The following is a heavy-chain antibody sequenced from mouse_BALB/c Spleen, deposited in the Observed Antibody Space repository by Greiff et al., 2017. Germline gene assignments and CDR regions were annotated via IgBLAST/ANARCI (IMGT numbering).Heavy chain of an antibody. J-gene: IGHJ3*01. CDR1: GFSFSSYD. CDR3: ARRRIRGNYWFAY. V-gene: IGHV5-12-1*01. CDR2: ISSCGGST. D-gene: IGHD2-1*01. Sequence: EVQLVESGGGLVKPGGSLKLSCAASGFSFSSYDMSWVRQTPEKRLEWVAYISSCGGSTYYPDTVKGRFTISRDNTKNTLYLQMSSLKSEDTAMYYCARRRIRGNYWFAYWGQGTLVTVSA.